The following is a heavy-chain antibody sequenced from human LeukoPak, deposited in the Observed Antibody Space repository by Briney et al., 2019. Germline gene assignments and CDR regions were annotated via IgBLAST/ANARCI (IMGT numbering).Heavy chain of an antibody. D-gene: IGHD5-24*01. V-gene: IGHV3-74*01. J-gene: IGHJ4*02. CDR3: ARRIQGMAPYYFDY. CDR1: GLTFSSSW. Sequence: GGSLRLSCTASGLTFSSSWMHWVRQAPGKGLVWVSRINSDGGSTRYADSVKGRFTISRDNAKNTLYLQMNSLRAEDTAVYYCARRIQGMAPYYFDYWGQGTLVTVSS. CDR2: INSDGGST.